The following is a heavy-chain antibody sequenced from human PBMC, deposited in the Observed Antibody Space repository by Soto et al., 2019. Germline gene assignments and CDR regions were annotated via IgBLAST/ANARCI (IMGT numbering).Heavy chain of an antibody. V-gene: IGHV3-74*01. CDR2: INSDGSST. CDR3: ARDRGYCSSTSCYAVNWFEP. D-gene: IGHD2-2*01. J-gene: IGHJ5*02. CDR1: GFTFSSYW. Sequence: GGSLRLSCAASGFTFSSYWMHWVRQAPGKGLVWVSRINSDGSSTSYADSVKGRFTISRDNAKNTLYLQMNSLRAEDTAVYYCARDRGYCSSTSCYAVNWFEPWGQGTLVTVSS.